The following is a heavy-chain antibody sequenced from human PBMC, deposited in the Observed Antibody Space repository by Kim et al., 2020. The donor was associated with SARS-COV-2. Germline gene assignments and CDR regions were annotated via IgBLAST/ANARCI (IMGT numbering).Heavy chain of an antibody. V-gene: IGHV3-30*18. Sequence: GGSLRLSCAASGFTFSSYGMHWVRQAPGKGLEWVAVISYDGSNKYYADSVKGRFTISRDNSKNTLYLQTNSLRAEDTAVYYCAKPSGGENSSPLTYWGQG. CDR1: GFTFSSYG. CDR2: ISYDGSNK. J-gene: IGHJ4*02. D-gene: IGHD6-19*01. CDR3: AKPSGGENSSPLTY.